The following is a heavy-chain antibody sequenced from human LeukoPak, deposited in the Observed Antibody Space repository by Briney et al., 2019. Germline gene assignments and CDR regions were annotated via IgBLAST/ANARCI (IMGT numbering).Heavy chain of an antibody. V-gene: IGHV3-74*01. CDR2: ICPDGTVT. J-gene: IGHJ4*02. Sequence: PGGSLRLSCAASGFTFSTYCMHWVRQAPGKGPMWVSRICPDGTVTNYADSVKGRFTISRDNAKNMLYLQVNSLRAEDTAVCYCATQQGGNPAYWGQGTLVTVSS. D-gene: IGHD1-14*01. CDR3: ATQQGGNPAY. CDR1: GFTFSTYC.